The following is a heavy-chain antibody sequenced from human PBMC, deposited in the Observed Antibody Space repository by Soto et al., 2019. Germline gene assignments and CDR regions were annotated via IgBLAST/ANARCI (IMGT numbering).Heavy chain of an antibody. V-gene: IGHV4-30-4*08. CDR3: ARTLSIVVVPAVRDV. Sequence: PSETLSLTCTVSGGSISSGDYYWSWIRQPPGKGLEWIGYIYYSGSTYYNPSLKSRVTISVDTSKNQFSLKLSSATAAATAVCYCARTLSIVVVPAVRDVWGQGSTVTVSS. J-gene: IGHJ6*02. D-gene: IGHD2-2*01. CDR1: GGSISSGDYY. CDR2: IYYSGST.